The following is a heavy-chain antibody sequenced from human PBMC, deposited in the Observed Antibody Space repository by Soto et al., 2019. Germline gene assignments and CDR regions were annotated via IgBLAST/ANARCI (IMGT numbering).Heavy chain of an antibody. J-gene: IGHJ5*02. V-gene: IGHV6-1*01. CDR1: GDSVSSNTAS. D-gene: IGHD5-12*01. CDR2: TYFRSKWYN. Sequence: PARTLSLTCAISGDSVSSNTASWNWIRQSPSRGLEWLGRTYFRSKWYNDYAVPVKSRIIINPDTSNNQFSLQLNSVTPEDTAVYFCAKGDNLGPKTGYAFDPWGQGIMVTVSS. CDR3: AKGDNLGPKTGYAFDP.